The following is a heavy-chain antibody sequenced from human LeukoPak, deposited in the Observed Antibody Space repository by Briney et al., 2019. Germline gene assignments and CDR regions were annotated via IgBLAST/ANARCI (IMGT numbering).Heavy chain of an antibody. Sequence: GGSLRLSCAASGFTFSTYWMSWVRQAPGKGLEWVALISSSSGYLYYTDSVKGRFTISRDNAKNSLYLQMNSLRAEDTAVYYCARGSEWEPLYYFDYWGQGNLVTVSS. J-gene: IGHJ4*02. D-gene: IGHD1-26*01. CDR1: GFTFSTYW. CDR2: ISSSSGYL. V-gene: IGHV3-21*01. CDR3: ARGSEWEPLYYFDY.